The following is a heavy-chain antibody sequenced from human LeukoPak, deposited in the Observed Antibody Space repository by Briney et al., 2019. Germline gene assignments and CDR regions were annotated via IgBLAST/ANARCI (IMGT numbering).Heavy chain of an antibody. CDR2: IGTAGDP. V-gene: IGHV3-13*05. Sequence: GGSLRLSCAASGFTFSSYDMHWVRQATGKGLEWVSAIGTAGDPYYPGSVQGRFTISRENPKNSLYLQMNSLRAGDTAVDYCARVVRGAYYGMDVLGKGTTVTVSS. D-gene: IGHD3-10*02. J-gene: IGHJ6*04. CDR3: ARVVRGAYYGMDV. CDR1: GFTFSSYD.